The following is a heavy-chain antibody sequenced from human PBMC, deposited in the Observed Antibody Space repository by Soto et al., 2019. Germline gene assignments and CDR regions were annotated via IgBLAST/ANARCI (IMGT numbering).Heavy chain of an antibody. Sequence: ASVKVACKALGLPFTTYGFSWLRQAPGQGLEWMGWISGFNGNTNYARKFQGRVTMTTDTSTTTAYMELRSMRCDDTPVYYCARDRGAGYIDYWGQGTLVTVSS. V-gene: IGHV1-18*04. CDR1: GLPFTTYG. CDR3: ARDRGAGYIDY. J-gene: IGHJ4*02. D-gene: IGHD1-26*01. CDR2: ISGFNGNT.